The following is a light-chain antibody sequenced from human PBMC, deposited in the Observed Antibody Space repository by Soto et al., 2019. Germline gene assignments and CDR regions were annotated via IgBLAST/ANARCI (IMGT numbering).Light chain of an antibody. J-gene: IGKJ1*01. CDR1: QSVTSNY. CDR2: GIS. CDR3: QQYTAWPLT. Sequence: EVVMTQSPSTLSASPGEGATLSCRASQSVTSNYLAWYQQKHGKAPRLLIHGISNRATGVPDRFSGSGYGTDFNLTISRLETEDFAVYYCQQYTAWPLTFGQGTKVDIK. V-gene: IGKV3-20*01.